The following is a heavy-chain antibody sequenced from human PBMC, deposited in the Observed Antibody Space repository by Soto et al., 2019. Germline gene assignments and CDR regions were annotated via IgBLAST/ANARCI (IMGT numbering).Heavy chain of an antibody. Sequence: EVQLLESGGGLVQPGGSLRLSCAASGFTFSSYAMSWVRQAPGKGLEWVSAISGSGGSTYYADSVKGRFTISRDNSKNTMYLQKNSLRAEDTAVYYCAQDYAHAFDIWGQGTMVTVSS. D-gene: IGHD4-17*01. CDR3: AQDYAHAFDI. J-gene: IGHJ3*02. CDR2: ISGSGGST. V-gene: IGHV3-23*01. CDR1: GFTFSSYA.